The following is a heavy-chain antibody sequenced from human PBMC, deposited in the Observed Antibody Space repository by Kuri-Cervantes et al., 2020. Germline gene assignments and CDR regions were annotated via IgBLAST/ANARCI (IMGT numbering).Heavy chain of an antibody. D-gene: IGHD3-22*01. V-gene: IGHV1-69*05. CDR1: GGTFSSYA. J-gene: IGHJ6*02. CDR2: IIPIFGTA. CDR3: ARDGARDSSPHGYYYYGMDV. Sequence: SVKVSCKASGGTFSSYAISWVRQAPGQGLEWMGGIIPIFGTANYAQKFQGRVTITRDTSASTAYMELSSLRSEDTAVYYCARDGARDSSPHGYYYYGMDVWGQGTTVTVSS.